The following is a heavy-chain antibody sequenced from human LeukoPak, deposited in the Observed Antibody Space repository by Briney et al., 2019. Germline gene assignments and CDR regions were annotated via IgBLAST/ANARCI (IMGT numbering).Heavy chain of an antibody. V-gene: IGHV1-8*01. CDR3: ARDFTMVRGVIRIWFDP. J-gene: IGHJ5*02. CDR2: MNPNSGNT. D-gene: IGHD3-10*01. CDR1: GYTFTSYD. Sequence: ASVKVSCKASGYTFTSYDINWVRQATGQGLEWMGWMNPNSGNTGYAQKFQGRVTMTRNTSISTAYMELSSLRSEDTAVYYCARDFTMVRGVIRIWFDPWGQGTLVTVSS.